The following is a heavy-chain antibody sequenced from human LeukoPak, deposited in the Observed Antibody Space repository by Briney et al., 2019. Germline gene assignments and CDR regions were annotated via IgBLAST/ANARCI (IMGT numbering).Heavy chain of an antibody. CDR2: ISGSDGGT. Sequence: GGSLRLSCAASGFTVSSNYMSWVRQAPGKGLEWVSVISGSDGGTYYADSVKGRFTNSRDNSKKTLFLQMKSLRAEDTAVYYCAKSGRDGYNFVYYFDYWGQGTLVTVSS. CDR1: GFTVSSNY. D-gene: IGHD5-24*01. J-gene: IGHJ4*02. CDR3: AKSGRDGYNFVYYFDY. V-gene: IGHV3-23*01.